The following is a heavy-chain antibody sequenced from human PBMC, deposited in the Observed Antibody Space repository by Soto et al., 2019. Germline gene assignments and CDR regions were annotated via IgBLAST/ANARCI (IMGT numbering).Heavy chain of an antibody. V-gene: IGHV4-39*01. J-gene: IGHJ5*02. CDR1: GGSISSSSYY. CDR3: ERLEKNTYCSGGSCYPGTHWFDP. CDR2: IYYSGST. Sequence: QLQLQESGPGLVKPSETLSLTCTVSGGSISSSSYYWGWIRQPPGKGLEWIGSIYYSGSTYYNPSLKSRDSISVHTSKNRFSLKLSSVTAADSAVYYCERLEKNTYCSGGSCYPGTHWFDPWGQGTLVTVSS. D-gene: IGHD2-15*01.